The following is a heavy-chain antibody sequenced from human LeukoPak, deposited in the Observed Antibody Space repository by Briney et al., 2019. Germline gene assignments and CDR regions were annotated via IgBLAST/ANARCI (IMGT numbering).Heavy chain of an antibody. CDR3: ARDRAPRRLGDCPDY. J-gene: IGHJ4*02. CDR1: GFTFSSYG. Sequence: GGSLRLSCAASGFTFSSYGMPWVRQAPGKGLEWVAVIWYDGSNKYYADSVKGRFTISRDNSKNTLYLQMNSLRAEDTAVYYCARDRAPRRLGDCPDYWGQGTLVTVSS. CDR2: IWYDGSNK. D-gene: IGHD2-21*02. V-gene: IGHV3-33*01.